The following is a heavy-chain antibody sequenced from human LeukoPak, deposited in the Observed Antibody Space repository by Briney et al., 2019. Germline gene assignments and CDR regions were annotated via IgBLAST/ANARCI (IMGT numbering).Heavy chain of an antibody. CDR3: ATPGRIPEAANWFDP. Sequence: PGGSLRLSCAASGFTFPNAWMSWLRQALGKGLEWVGHIKSRTDGGTTDYAAPVKGRFTISRDDSENTLYLQMNSLKTEDTAVYYCATPGRIPEAANWFDPWGQGTLVTVSS. CDR1: GFTFPNAW. D-gene: IGHD6-13*01. V-gene: IGHV3-15*01. CDR2: IKSRTDGGTT. J-gene: IGHJ5*02.